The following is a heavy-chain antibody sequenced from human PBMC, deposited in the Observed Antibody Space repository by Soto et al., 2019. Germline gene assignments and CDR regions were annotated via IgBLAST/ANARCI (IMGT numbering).Heavy chain of an antibody. J-gene: IGHJ6*02. V-gene: IGHV3-21*01. CDR1: GFTFSSYS. CDR3: ARSQQLYGYDYGMDV. Sequence: EVQLVESGGGLVKPGGSLRLSCAASGFTFSSYSMNWVRQAPGKGLEWVSSISSSSSYIYYADSVKGRFTISRDNAKNSLYLQMNSLRAEDTAVYYCARSQQLYGYDYGMDVWGQGTTVTVSS. D-gene: IGHD6-13*01. CDR2: ISSSSSYI.